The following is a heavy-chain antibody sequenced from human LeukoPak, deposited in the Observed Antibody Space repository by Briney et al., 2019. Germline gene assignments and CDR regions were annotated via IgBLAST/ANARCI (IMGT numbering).Heavy chain of an antibody. J-gene: IGHJ4*02. D-gene: IGHD6-19*01. Sequence: PGGSLRLSCAASRCTFSNYWMSWVRQPAGKGLEWVANINQGGSEKYYLNSVKGRFTISRDNAKNSLYLQMNSLRADDTAIYYCMRDGSGYDYWGQGTLVTVSS. CDR1: RCTFSNYW. CDR3: MRDGSGYDY. V-gene: IGHV3-7*05. CDR2: INQGGSEK.